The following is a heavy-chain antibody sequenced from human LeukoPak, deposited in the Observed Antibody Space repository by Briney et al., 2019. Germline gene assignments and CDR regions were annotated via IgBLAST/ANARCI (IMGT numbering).Heavy chain of an antibody. CDR2: IYYSGST. CDR1: GGSISSYY. CDR3: ARAGDSSGYYYDYYYGMDV. D-gene: IGHD3-22*01. V-gene: IGHV4-59*01. J-gene: IGHJ6*02. Sequence: SETLSLTCTVSGGSISSYYWSWIRQPPGKGLEWIGYIYYSGSTNYNPSLKSRVTISVDTSKNQFSLKLSSVTAADTAVYYCARAGDSSGYYYDYYYGMDVWGQGTTVTVSS.